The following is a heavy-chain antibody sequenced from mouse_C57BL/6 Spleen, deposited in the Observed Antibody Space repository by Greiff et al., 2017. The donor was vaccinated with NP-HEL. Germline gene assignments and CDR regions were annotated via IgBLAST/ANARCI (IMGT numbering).Heavy chain of an antibody. CDR2: IDPSDSYT. V-gene: IGHV1-59*01. CDR3: ASNYGSFYAMDY. D-gene: IGHD1-1*01. CDR1: GYTFTSYW. Sequence: QVQLQQPGAELVRPGTSVKLSCKASGYTFTSYWMHWVKQRPGQGLEWIGVIDPSDSYTNYNQKFKGKATLTVDTSSSTAYMQLSSLTSEDSAVYYCASNYGSFYAMDYWGQGTSVTVSS. J-gene: IGHJ4*01.